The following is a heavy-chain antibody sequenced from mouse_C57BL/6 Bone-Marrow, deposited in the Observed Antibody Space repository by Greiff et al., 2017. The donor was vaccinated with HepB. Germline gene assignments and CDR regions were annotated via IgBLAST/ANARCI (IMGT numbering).Heavy chain of an antibody. CDR3: ARGVYYDYDEGYYYAMDY. J-gene: IGHJ4*01. V-gene: IGHV5-17*01. Sequence: VQLQQSGGGLVKPGGSLKLSCAASGFTFSDYGMHWVRQAPEKGLEWVAYISSGSSTIYYADTVKGRFTISRDNAKNTLFLQMTSLRSEDTAMYYCARGVYYDYDEGYYYAMDYWGQGTSVTVSS. CDR2: ISSGSSTI. CDR1: GFTFSDYG. D-gene: IGHD2-4*01.